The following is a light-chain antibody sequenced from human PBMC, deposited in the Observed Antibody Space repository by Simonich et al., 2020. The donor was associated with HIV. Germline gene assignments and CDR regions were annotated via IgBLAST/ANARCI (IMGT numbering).Light chain of an antibody. CDR2: VAS. CDR1: QSVSSY. Sequence: EFVLTQSPATLSLSPGERATLSCRASQSVSSYLAWYQRKPAQAPRLLIHVASNRATGIPARFSGSVSGTDFTLTISSLEPEDCAVYYCQQRSNWPIFTFGPGTKVDIK. CDR3: QQRSNWPIFT. J-gene: IGKJ3*01. V-gene: IGKV3-11*01.